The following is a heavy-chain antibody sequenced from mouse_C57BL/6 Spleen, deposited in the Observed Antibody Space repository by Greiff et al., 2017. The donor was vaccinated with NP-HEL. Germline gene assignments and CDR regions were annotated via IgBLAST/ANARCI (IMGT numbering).Heavy chain of an antibody. J-gene: IGHJ4*01. CDR1: GYTFTSYW. V-gene: IGHV1-55*01. CDR2: IYPGSGST. D-gene: IGHD2-4*01. Sequence: QVQLQQPGAELVKPGASVKMSCKASGYTFTSYWITWVKQRPGQGLEWIGDIYPGSGSTNYNEKFKSKATLTVDTSSSTAYMQLSSLTSEDSAVDYCAREDDYEWGYGGDYWGQGTSVTVSS. CDR3: AREDDYEWGYGGDY.